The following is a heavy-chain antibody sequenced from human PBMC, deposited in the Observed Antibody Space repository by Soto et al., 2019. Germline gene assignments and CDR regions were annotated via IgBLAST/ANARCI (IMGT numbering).Heavy chain of an antibody. CDR2: IKNKANSYTT. V-gene: IGHV3-72*01. CDR1: GFTFSDHY. Sequence: EVQLVESGGGLVQPEGSLRLSCAASGFTFSDHYMDWVRQAPGKGLEWVGRIKNKANSYTTEYAAPVKGRFIISREDSKNPVFLQRNRPKPDDSAVYYWTRVRLGSSRSSDYCGQGILVTVSS. D-gene: IGHD6-19*01. CDR3: TRVRLGSSRSSDY. J-gene: IGHJ4*02.